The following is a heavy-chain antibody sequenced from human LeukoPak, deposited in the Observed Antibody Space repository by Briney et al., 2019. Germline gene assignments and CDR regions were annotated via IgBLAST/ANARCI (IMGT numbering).Heavy chain of an antibody. CDR3: VRYSSSSRFDY. D-gene: IGHD6-6*01. J-gene: IGHJ4*02. CDR1: GGSISSYY. Sequence: PSETLSLTCTVSGGSISSYYWSWIRQPPGKGLEWIGYIYYSGSTDYNPSLKSRVTISVDTSKNQVSLKLSSVTAADTAVYYCVRYSSSSRFDYWGQGTLVTVSS. V-gene: IGHV4-59*01. CDR2: IYYSGST.